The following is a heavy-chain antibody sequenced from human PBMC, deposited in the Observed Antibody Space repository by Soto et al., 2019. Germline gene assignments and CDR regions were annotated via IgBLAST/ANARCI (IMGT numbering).Heavy chain of an antibody. Sequence: PSETLSLTCTVSGGSISSGGYYWSWIRQHPGKGLEWIGYIYYSGSTYYNPSLKSRVTISVDTSKNQFSLKLSSVTAADTAVYYCARDKMVRGVIITYNWFDPWGQGTLVTISS. D-gene: IGHD3-10*01. V-gene: IGHV4-31*03. CDR1: GGSISSGGYY. CDR2: IYYSGST. CDR3: ARDKMVRGVIITYNWFDP. J-gene: IGHJ5*02.